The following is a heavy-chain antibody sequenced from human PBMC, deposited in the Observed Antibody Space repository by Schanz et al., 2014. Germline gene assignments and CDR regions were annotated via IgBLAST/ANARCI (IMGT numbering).Heavy chain of an antibody. J-gene: IGHJ4*02. CDR3: AKSYDTSGYSGFDY. V-gene: IGHV3-30*18. CDR1: GFSFSDYG. D-gene: IGHD3-22*01. CDR2: ISYHGSEK. Sequence: QVQLVESGGSVVQPGRSLRLSCAGSGFSFSDYGMHWVRQAPGRGLEWVAVISYHGSEKYYVDSVKGRFTISRDNSKNTLYLQMNSLRTEDTAVYFCAKSYDTSGYSGFDYWGQGTLVTVSS.